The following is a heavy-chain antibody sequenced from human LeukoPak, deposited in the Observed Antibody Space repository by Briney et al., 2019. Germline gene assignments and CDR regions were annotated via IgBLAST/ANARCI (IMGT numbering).Heavy chain of an antibody. V-gene: IGHV4-30-4*08. CDR1: GGSISSGDYY. CDR3: ARDRRGWYQAPWYFDL. CDR2: IYYSGST. D-gene: IGHD6-19*01. Sequence: SETLSLTCTVSGGSISSGDYYWSWIRQPPGKGLEWIGYIYYSGSTYYNPSLKSRVTISVDTSKNQFSLKLSSVTAADTAVYYCARDRRGWYQAPWYFDLWGRGTLVTVSS. J-gene: IGHJ2*01.